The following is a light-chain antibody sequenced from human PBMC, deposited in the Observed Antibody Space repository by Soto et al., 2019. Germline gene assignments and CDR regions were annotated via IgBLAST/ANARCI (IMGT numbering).Light chain of an antibody. J-gene: IGKJ1*01. CDR3: QHYKSYLEA. CDR1: QTISSW. Sequence: DVQMTQSPSTLSGSVGDRVTITCRASQTISSWLAWYQQKPGKAPKLLIYKASTLKSGVPSRFSGSGSGTEFTLTISSLQPDDFATYYCQHYKSYLEAFGQGAKVAIK. CDR2: KAS. V-gene: IGKV1-5*03.